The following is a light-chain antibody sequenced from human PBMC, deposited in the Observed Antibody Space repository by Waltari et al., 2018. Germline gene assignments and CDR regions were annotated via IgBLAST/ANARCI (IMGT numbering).Light chain of an antibody. V-gene: IGLV2-23*01. CDR2: EGD. CDR1: SSDVGGYNL. J-gene: IGLJ2*01. CDR3: CSYAGSSTVV. Sequence: QSALTQPASVSGSPGQSITISCTETSSDVGGYNLVSWYQQHPGKVPKHIIYEGDRRPSGVSNRFSGSRSGNTASLTISGLQAEDEADYYCCSYAGSSTVVFGGGTKLTVL.